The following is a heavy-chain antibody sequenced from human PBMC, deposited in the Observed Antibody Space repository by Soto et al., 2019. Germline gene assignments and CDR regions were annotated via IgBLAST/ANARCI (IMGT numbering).Heavy chain of an antibody. J-gene: IGHJ4*02. CDR3: AKIVGYDSSGPSAYYFDY. D-gene: IGHD3-22*01. Sequence: PSETLSLTCTVSGGSISSYYWSWIRQPPGKGLEWIGYIYYSGSTNYNPSLKSRVTISVDTSKNQFSLKLSSVTAADTAVYYCAKIVGYDSSGPSAYYFDYWGQGTLVTVSS. CDR1: GGSISSYY. V-gene: IGHV4-59*01. CDR2: IYYSGST.